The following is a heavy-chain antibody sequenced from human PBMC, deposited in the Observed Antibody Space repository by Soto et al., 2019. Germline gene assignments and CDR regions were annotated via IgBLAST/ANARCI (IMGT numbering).Heavy chain of an antibody. CDR1: GGSFGGFY. V-gene: IGHV4-34*01. CDR3: ARMAGPWYFDL. J-gene: IGHJ2*01. CDR2: INHSGSS. Sequence: PSETLSLTCAVHGGSFGGFYWTWIRQPPGKGLEWIGEINHSGSSNYNPPLKSRVTMSLDTSRNQFSLSLNSVTAADTAVYYCARMAGPWYFDLWGRGTLVTGSS.